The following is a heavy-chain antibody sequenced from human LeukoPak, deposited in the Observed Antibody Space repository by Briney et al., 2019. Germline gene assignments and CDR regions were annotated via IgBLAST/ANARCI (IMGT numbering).Heavy chain of an antibody. D-gene: IGHD3-22*01. Sequence: PIFGTANYAQKFQARVTIAADESTSTAYTELRSLRSDDTAVYYCARKAENYYDSSGYYDAFDIWGQGTMVTVSS. CDR3: ARKAENYYDSSGYYDAFDI. V-gene: IGHV1-69*01. J-gene: IGHJ3*02. CDR2: PIFGTA.